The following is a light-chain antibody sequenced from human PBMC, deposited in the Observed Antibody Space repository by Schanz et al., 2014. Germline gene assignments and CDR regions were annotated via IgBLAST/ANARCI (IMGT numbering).Light chain of an antibody. CDR2: DAS. V-gene: IGKV3-20*01. Sequence: EVVLTQSPGTLSLSPGEKATLSCRASQRVTSYVAWYQHKNGQAPRLLIYDASARATGVPARFSGSGSGTDFTLTISRLEPEDFAVYYCQQYGSSPRIFTFGPGTKVDIK. J-gene: IGKJ3*01. CDR1: QRVTSY. CDR3: QQYGSSPRIFT.